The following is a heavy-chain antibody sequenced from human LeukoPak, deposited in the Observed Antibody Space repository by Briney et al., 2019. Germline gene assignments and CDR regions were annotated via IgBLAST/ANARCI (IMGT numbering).Heavy chain of an antibody. Sequence: ASVKVSCKASGYTFTGYYMHWVRQAPGQGLEWMGWINPNSGGTNYAQKFQGWVTKTRDTSISTAYMELSRLRSDDTAVYYCARGRYSSGWYDFWGQGTLVTVSS. CDR3: ARGRYSSGWYDF. J-gene: IGHJ5*01. CDR2: INPNSGGT. V-gene: IGHV1-2*04. CDR1: GYTFTGYY. D-gene: IGHD6-19*01.